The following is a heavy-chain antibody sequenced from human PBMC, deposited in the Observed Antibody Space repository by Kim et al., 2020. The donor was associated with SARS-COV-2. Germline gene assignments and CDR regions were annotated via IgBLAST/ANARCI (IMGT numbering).Heavy chain of an antibody. V-gene: IGHV3-23*01. D-gene: IGHD3-22*01. J-gene: IGHJ4*02. CDR3: AKDYDSSGYYEF. Sequence: YYADSVQGRFTISRDNSKNTLYLQMNSLRAEDTAVYYCAKDYDSSGYYEFGGQGTLVTVSS.